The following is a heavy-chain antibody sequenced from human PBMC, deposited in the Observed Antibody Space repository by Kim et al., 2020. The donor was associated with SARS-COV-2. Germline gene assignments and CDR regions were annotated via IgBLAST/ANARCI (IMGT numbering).Heavy chain of an antibody. CDR2: IRSKANGGKK. CDR3: TRYYDFWSGYAASRYYYGMDV. D-gene: IGHD3-3*01. V-gene: IGHV3-49*03. J-gene: IGHJ6*02. Sequence: GGSLRLSCTASGFTFGDYAMSWFRQAPGKGLEWVGFIRSKANGGKKEYAASVKGRFTISRDDSKSIAYLKMNSLKTEDTAVYYCTRYYDFWSGYAASRYYYGMDVWGQGTTVTVSS. CDR1: GFTFGDYA.